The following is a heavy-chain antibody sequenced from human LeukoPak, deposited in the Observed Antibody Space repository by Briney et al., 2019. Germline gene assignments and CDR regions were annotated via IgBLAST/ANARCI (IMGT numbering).Heavy chain of an antibody. J-gene: IGHJ4*02. V-gene: IGHV3-30-3*01. CDR3: ARDGHYYDSSGYPRD. CDR2: ISYDGSNK. CDR1: GFTFRSYA. D-gene: IGHD3-22*01. Sequence: GGSLRLSCAASGFTFRSYAMHWVRQAPGKGLEWVAVISYDGSNKYYADSVKGRFTISRDNSKNTLYLQMNSLRAEDTAVYYCARDGHYYDSSGYPRDWGQGTLVTVSS.